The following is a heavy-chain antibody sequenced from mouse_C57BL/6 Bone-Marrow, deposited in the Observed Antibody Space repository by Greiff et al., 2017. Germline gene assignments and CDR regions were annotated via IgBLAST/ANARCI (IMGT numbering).Heavy chain of an antibody. Sequence: EVQLQESGPGLVKPSQPVFLTCTVTGISITTGNYRWSWIRQFPGNKLEWIGYIYYSGTITYNPSLTSRTTITRDTPKNQFFLEMNSLTAEDTATYYCARDRGYPGNYWYFDVWGTGTTVTVSS. J-gene: IGHJ1*03. CDR2: IYYSGTI. CDR3: ARDRGYPGNYWYFDV. CDR1: GISITTGNYR. V-gene: IGHV3-5*01. D-gene: IGHD2-1*01.